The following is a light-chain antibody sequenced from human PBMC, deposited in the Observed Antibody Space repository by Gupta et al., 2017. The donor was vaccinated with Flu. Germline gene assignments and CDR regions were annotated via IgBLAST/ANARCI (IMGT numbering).Light chain of an antibody. Sequence: QSVLTHPPSASATPGPRVTLPCSGSNSNIGNDFVCWYQQLPGTAPKLLIYSNTARPSGVPDRFSGSKSGTSASRAISGLRSEDEADYYCATWDDSLSGPVFGGGTKLTVL. CDR3: ATWDDSLSGPV. V-gene: IGLV1-47*02. CDR2: SNT. CDR1: NSNIGNDF. J-gene: IGLJ3*02.